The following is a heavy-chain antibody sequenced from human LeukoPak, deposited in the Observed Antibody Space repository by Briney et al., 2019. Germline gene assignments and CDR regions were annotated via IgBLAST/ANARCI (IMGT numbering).Heavy chain of an antibody. CDR2: IYYIGNT. CDR3: ASDYGDSYHFDY. J-gene: IGHJ4*02. V-gene: IGHV4-39*02. CDR1: GASISTSTYY. D-gene: IGHD4-17*01. Sequence: SETLSLTCTVSGASISTSTYYWGWIRQPPGKGLEWIASIYYIGNTYYNPSLRSRVTISVETSKNHFSLKLSSVTAADTAIYYWASDYGDSYHFDYWGQGTLVTVSS.